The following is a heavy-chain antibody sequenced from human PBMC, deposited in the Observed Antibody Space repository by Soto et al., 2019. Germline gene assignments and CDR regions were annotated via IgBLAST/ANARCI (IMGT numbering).Heavy chain of an antibody. CDR1: GGSFSGYY. D-gene: IGHD1-1*01. J-gene: IGHJ5*01. Sequence: QVQLQQWGAGLLKPSETLSLTCAVYGGSFSGYYWSWIRQPPGKGLEWIGQIHHTGNTNYSPSLRSRVSISVDTSKNQFSLKLSSVTAADTAVYYCARVRQGCSANNCYFDPWGQGTQVTISS. V-gene: IGHV4-34*01. CDR2: IHHTGNT. CDR3: ARVRQGCSANNCYFDP.